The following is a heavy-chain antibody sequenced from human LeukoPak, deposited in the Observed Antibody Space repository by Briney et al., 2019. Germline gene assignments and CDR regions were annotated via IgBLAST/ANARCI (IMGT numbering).Heavy chain of an antibody. CDR2: IRYDGSNK. CDR3: ARDQLDYGDNVLDYYYYYMDV. J-gene: IGHJ6*03. CDR1: GFTFSSYG. V-gene: IGHV3-30*02. D-gene: IGHD4-17*01. Sequence: GGSLRLSCAASGFTFSSYGMHWVRQAPGKGLEWVAFIRYDGSNKYYADSVKGRFTISRDNSKNTLYLQMNSLRAEDTAVYYCARDQLDYGDNVLDYYYYYMDVWGKGTTVTISS.